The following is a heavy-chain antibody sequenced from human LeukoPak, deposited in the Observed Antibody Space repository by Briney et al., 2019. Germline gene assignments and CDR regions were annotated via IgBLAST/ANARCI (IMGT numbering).Heavy chain of an antibody. CDR2: VYFTGST. CDR3: ARQRRRLRLGEFGLDY. J-gene: IGHJ4*02. Sequence: PSETLSLTCTVSGGSVNSSSYCWGWIRQPPGKGREWIGNVYFTGSTNYNPSLKSRVTISVDTSKNQFSLKLSSVTAADTAVYYCARQRRRLRLGEFGLDYWGQGTLVTVSS. V-gene: IGHV4-39*01. D-gene: IGHD3-16*01. CDR1: GGSVNSSSYC.